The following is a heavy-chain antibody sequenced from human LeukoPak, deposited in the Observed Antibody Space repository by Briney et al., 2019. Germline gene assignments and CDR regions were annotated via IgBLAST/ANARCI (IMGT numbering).Heavy chain of an antibody. D-gene: IGHD5-18*01. J-gene: IGHJ4*02. V-gene: IGHV3-7*01. Sequence: GGSLRLSCAASGFTFSSYWMSWVRQAPGKGLEWVANIKQDGSEKYYVDSVKGRFTISRDNAKNSLYLQMNSLRAEDTAVYYCARDLRRYSYGYQYYSDYWGQGTLVTVSS. CDR2: IKQDGSEK. CDR1: GFTFSSYW. CDR3: ARDLRRYSYGYQYYSDY.